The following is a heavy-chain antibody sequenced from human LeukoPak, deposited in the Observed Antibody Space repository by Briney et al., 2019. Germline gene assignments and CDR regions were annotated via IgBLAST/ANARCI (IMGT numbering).Heavy chain of an antibody. CDR2: ISYDGSNK. Sequence: PGRSLRLSCAASGFTFSSYGVHWVRQAPGKGLEWVAVISYDGSNKYYADSVKGRFTISRDNSKNTLYLQMNSLRAEDTAVYYCARDGWTAMAYGMDVWGQGTTVTVSS. J-gene: IGHJ6*02. D-gene: IGHD5-18*01. V-gene: IGHV3-30*03. CDR3: ARDGWTAMAYGMDV. CDR1: GFTFSSYG.